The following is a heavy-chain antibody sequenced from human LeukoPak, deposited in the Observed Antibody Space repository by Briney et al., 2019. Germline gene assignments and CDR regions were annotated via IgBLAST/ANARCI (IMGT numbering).Heavy chain of an antibody. CDR2: IYYSGST. Sequence: SETLSLTCTVSGGSISSYYWSWIRQPPGKGLEWIGYIYYSGSTHYNPSLKSRVTMSVDTSKNQFSLKLSSVTAADTAVYYCARVSFNYGSCTFDYWGQGTLVTVSS. V-gene: IGHV4-59*12. D-gene: IGHD2-15*01. CDR3: ARVSFNYGSCTFDY. CDR1: GGSISSYY. J-gene: IGHJ4*02.